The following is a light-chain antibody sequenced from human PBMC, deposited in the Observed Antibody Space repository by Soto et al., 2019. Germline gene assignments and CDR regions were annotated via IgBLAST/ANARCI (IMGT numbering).Light chain of an antibody. CDR1: QSGSSY. CDR3: QQRRNWPPIT. J-gene: IGKJ5*01. V-gene: IGKV3-11*01. Sequence: DTLFIPSAATASLSPGDRATLSCSASQSGSSYLAWYQQNPGQAPKPLIYDASNRATGTPARFSGSGSRTYFTLTIRTLGPEDFAVYYCQQRRNWPPITFGQGTRLEIK. CDR2: DAS.